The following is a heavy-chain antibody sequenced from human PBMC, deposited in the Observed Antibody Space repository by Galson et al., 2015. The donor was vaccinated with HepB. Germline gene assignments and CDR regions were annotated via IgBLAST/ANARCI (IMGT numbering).Heavy chain of an antibody. CDR1: GFTFSDYY. CDR3: ARDLRPVYYDSSGYYHFDY. D-gene: IGHD3-22*01. J-gene: IGHJ4*02. Sequence: SLRLSCAASGFTFSDYYMSWIRQAPGKGLEWVSYISSSGSTIYYADSVKGRFTISRDNAKNSLYLQKNSLRAEDTAVYYCARDLRPVYYDSSGYYHFDYWGQGTLVTVSS. V-gene: IGHV3-11*01. CDR2: ISSSGSTI.